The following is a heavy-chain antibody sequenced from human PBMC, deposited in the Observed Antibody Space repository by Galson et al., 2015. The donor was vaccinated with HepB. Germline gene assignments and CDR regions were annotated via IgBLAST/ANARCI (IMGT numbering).Heavy chain of an antibody. J-gene: IGHJ4*02. CDR2: IYWDDDT. CDR1: GFSLTTSGVG. Sequence: PALVKPTQTLTLTCTFSGFSLTTSGVGVGWIRQPPGKALEWVALIYWDDDTRYSPSLKNRLSVTKDTSKNQVVLTMTNMDPVDTGTYYCAHTRYDFWSGLGYRGQGTLVTVSS. V-gene: IGHV2-5*02. CDR3: AHTRYDFWSGLGY. D-gene: IGHD3-3*01.